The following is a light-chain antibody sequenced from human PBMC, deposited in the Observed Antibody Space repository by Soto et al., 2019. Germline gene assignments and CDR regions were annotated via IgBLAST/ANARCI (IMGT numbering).Light chain of an antibody. CDR3: QQYGSSPRYT. V-gene: IGKV3-20*01. CDR2: GAS. CDR1: QSVSSSY. J-gene: IGKJ2*01. Sequence: EIVLTQSPGTLSLSPGERATLSCRASQSVSSSYLAWYQQKPGQAPRLLIYGASSRATGIPDRFSGSGSGTDFTITISSLEPEDFAVYYCQQYGSSPRYTFGQGTKLEIK.